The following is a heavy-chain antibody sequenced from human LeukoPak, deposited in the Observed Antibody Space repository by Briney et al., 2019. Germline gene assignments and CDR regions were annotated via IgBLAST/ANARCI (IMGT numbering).Heavy chain of an antibody. V-gene: IGHV3-21*01. CDR1: GFTFSSYS. Sequence: GGSLRLSCAVSGFTFSSYSMNWVRQAPGKGLEWVSSISSSSSYIYYADSVKGRFTISRDNAKNSLYLQMNSLRAEDTAVYYCARASEDTAMAPFDYWGQGTLVTVSS. CDR2: ISSSSSYI. CDR3: ARASEDTAMAPFDY. J-gene: IGHJ4*02. D-gene: IGHD5-18*01.